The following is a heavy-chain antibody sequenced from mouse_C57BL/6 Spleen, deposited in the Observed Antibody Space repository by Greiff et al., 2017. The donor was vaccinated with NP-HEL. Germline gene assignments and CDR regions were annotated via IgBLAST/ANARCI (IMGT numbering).Heavy chain of an antibody. J-gene: IGHJ4*01. D-gene: IGHD2-2*01. CDR3: TCGYEGYAMDY. CDR2: IDPETGGT. Sequence: QVQLQQSGAELVRPGASVTLSCKASGYTFTDYEMHWVKQTPVHGLAWIGAIDPETGGTAYNQKFKGKAILTADKSSSTAYMELRSLTSEDSAVYYCTCGYEGYAMDYWGQGTSVTVSS. CDR1: GYTFTDYE. V-gene: IGHV1-15*01.